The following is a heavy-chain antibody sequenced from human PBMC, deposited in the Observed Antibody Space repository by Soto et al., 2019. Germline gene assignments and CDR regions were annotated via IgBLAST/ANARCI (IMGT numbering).Heavy chain of an antibody. Sequence: ASVKVSCKASGGTFSSYAISWVRQAPGQGLEWMGGIIPIFGTANYAQKFQGRVTITADKSTSTAYMELSSLRSEDTAVYYCARGEYYDFWSAPGGWFDPWGQGTLVTVSS. CDR2: IIPIFGTA. J-gene: IGHJ5*02. CDR1: GGTFSSYA. CDR3: ARGEYYDFWSAPGGWFDP. D-gene: IGHD3-3*01. V-gene: IGHV1-69*06.